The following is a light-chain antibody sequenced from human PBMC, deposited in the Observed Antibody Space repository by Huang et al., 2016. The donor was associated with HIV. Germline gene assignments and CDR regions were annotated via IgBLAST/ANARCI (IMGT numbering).Light chain of an antibody. CDR1: QSVSSN. Sequence: EIVLTQSSATLSVSPGERATLSCRASQSVSSNLAWYQQKPGQAPRLLIYGASNRATDIPARFSGSGSGTEFTLTISSLQSEDFAVYYCQQYNNWPPKYTFGQGTKLEIK. CDR2: GAS. J-gene: IGKJ2*01. CDR3: QQYNNWPPKYT. V-gene: IGKV3-15*01.